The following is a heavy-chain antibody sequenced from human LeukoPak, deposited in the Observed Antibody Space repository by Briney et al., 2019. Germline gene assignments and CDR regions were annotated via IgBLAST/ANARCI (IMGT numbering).Heavy chain of an antibody. J-gene: IGHJ6*03. D-gene: IGHD2-15*01. Sequence: SQTLSLTCTVSGGSISSGGYYWSWIRQHPGKGLEWIGYIYYSGSTYYSPSLKSRVTISVDTSKNQFSLKLSSVTAADTAVYYCARDRRWYSNYYYYYMDVWGKGTTVTVSS. CDR3: ARDRRWYSNYYYYYMDV. V-gene: IGHV4-31*03. CDR2: IYYSGST. CDR1: GGSISSGGYY.